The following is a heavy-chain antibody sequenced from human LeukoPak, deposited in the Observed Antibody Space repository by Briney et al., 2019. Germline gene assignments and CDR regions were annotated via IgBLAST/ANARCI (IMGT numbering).Heavy chain of an antibody. CDR3: ARGPGAAMVTFYYYYGMDV. J-gene: IGHJ6*02. CDR1: GGSFSGYY. CDR2: INHSGST. Sequence: SETLSLTCAVYGGSFSGYYWSWIRQPPGKGLEWIGEINHSGSTNYNPSLKSRVTISVDTSKNQFSLKLSSVTAADTAVYYCARGPGAAMVTFYYYYGMDVWGQGARVTVSS. D-gene: IGHD5-18*01. V-gene: IGHV4-34*01.